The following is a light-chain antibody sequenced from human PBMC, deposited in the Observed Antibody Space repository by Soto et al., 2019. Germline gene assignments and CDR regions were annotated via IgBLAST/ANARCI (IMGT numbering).Light chain of an antibody. Sequence: EIVLTQSPGTLSLSPGERATLSCRASQSVFDNYVAWYQQKPGQSPRLLIYGASARATGIPDRFSGGGSGTDFPLTISRLEPEDFAVYYCQHYDPSHPITVGQGTRLEIK. CDR1: QSVFDNY. CDR3: QHYDPSHPIT. V-gene: IGKV3-20*01. J-gene: IGKJ5*01. CDR2: GAS.